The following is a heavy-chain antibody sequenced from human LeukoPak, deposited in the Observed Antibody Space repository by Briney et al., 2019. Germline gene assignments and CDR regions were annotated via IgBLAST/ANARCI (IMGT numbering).Heavy chain of an antibody. CDR3: ARGIGTTGTRYWYFDL. Sequence: SETLSLTSAVYGGSFSGYYWSWIRQPPGKGLEWIGEINHSGSTNYNPSLKSRVTISVDTSKNQFSLKLSSVTAADTAVYYCARGIGTTGTRYWYFDLWGRGTLVTVSS. J-gene: IGHJ2*01. D-gene: IGHD1-1*01. CDR2: INHSGST. CDR1: GGSFSGYY. V-gene: IGHV4-34*01.